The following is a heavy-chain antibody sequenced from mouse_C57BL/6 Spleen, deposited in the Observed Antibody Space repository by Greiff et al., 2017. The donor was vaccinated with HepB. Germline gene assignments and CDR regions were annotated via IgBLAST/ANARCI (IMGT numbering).Heavy chain of an antibody. CDR1: GYAFSSYW. Sequence: VQLQQSGAELVKPGASVKISCKASGYAFSSYWMNWVKQRPGKGLEWIGQIYPGDGDTNYNGKFKGKATLTADKSSSTAYMQLSSLTSEDSAVYFCARKGLGRGGAHFDYWGQGTTLTVSS. V-gene: IGHV1-80*01. CDR2: IYPGDGDT. D-gene: IGHD4-1*01. CDR3: ARKGLGRGGAHFDY. J-gene: IGHJ2*01.